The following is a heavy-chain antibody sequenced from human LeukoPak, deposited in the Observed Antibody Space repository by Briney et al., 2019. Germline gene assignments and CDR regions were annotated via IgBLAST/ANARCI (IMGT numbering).Heavy chain of an antibody. D-gene: IGHD5-18*01. J-gene: IGHJ4*02. CDR1: GFTFSSYA. CDR2: ISGSGGST. CDR3: AKMDTAMVTAFDY. Sequence: TGGSLRLSCAASGFTFSSYAMSWVRQAPGKGLEWVSAISGSGGSTYYADSVKGRFTISRDNSKNTLYLQMNSLRAEDTAVYYCAKMDTAMVTAFDYWGQGTLVTVSS. V-gene: IGHV3-23*01.